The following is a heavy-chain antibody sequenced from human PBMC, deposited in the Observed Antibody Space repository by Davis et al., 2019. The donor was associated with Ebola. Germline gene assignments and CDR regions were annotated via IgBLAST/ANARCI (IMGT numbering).Heavy chain of an antibody. J-gene: IGHJ4*02. CDR3: GHY. V-gene: IGHV3-15*01. CDR1: GFTFSNAW. CDR2: IKSKIYGGTT. Sequence: GESLKISCAASGFTFSNAWMSWVRQAPGKGLEWLGRIKSKIYGGTTDYAAPVKGRFTISRDDSKDALYLQLNNLKTEDTAVYYEGHYWGQGTLVTVSS.